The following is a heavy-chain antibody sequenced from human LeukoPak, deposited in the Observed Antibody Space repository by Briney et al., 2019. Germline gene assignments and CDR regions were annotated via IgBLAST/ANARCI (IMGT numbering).Heavy chain of an antibody. CDR2: IYYSGST. CDR1: GGSFSGYY. CDR3: TSLNSGYGGWFDH. V-gene: IGHV4-59*01. J-gene: IGHJ5*02. Sequence: SETLSLTCAVYGGSFSGYYWSWIRQPPGKGPEWIGYIYYSGSTNYNPSLKSRVTISVDTSKNQFSLKLSSVTAADTAVYYCTSLNSGYGGWFDHWGQGTLVTVSS. D-gene: IGHD5-12*01.